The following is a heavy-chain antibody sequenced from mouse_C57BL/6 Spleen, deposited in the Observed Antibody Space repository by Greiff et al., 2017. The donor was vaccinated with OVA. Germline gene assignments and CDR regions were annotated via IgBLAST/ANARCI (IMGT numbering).Heavy chain of an antibody. CDR3: ARRTGTVFDY. J-gene: IGHJ2*01. D-gene: IGHD4-1*01. CDR2: ISSGSSTI. V-gene: IGHV5-17*01. Sequence: EVQVVESGGGLVKPGGSLKLSCAASGFTFSDYGMHWVRQAPEKGLEWVAYISSGSSTIYYADTVKGRFTISRDNAKNTLFLQMTSLRSEDKAMYYCARRTGTVFDYWGQGTTLTVSS. CDR1: GFTFSDYG.